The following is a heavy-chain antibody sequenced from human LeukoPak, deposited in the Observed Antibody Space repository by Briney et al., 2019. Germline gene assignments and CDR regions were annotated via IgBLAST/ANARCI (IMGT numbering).Heavy chain of an antibody. Sequence: SETLSLTCAVYGGSFSGYYWSWIRQPPGKGLEWIGEINHSGSTNYNPSLKSRVTISVDTSKNQFSLKLSSVTAADTAVYYCASRKNIAVAGTSRWIFHGRWFDPWGQGTLVTVSS. V-gene: IGHV4-34*01. CDR2: INHSGST. CDR3: ASRKNIAVAGTSRWIFHGRWFDP. CDR1: GGSFSGYY. J-gene: IGHJ5*02. D-gene: IGHD6-19*01.